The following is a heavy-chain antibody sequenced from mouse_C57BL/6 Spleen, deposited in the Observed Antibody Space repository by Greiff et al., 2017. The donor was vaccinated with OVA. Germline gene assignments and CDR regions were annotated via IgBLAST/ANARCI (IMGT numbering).Heavy chain of an antibody. D-gene: IGHD1-1*01. J-gene: IGHJ2*01. V-gene: IGHV1-47*01. CDR1: GYTFTTYP. CDR2: FHPYNDDT. Sequence: VQLVESGAELVKPGASVKMSCKASGYTFTTYPIEWMKQNHGKSLEWIGNFHPYNDDTKYNEKFKGKATLTVEKSSSTVYLELSRLTSDDSAVYYCARGYYGSRGRYYCDYWGQGTTLTVSS. CDR3: ARGYYGSRGRYYCDY.